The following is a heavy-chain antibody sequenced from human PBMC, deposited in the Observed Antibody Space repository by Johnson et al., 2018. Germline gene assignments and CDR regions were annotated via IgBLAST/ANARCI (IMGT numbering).Heavy chain of an antibody. CDR3: AGANPSTVVPGNDGMHV. Sequence: QVQLQESGPGLVKASETLSLTCTVSGGSISNYHWNWVRQPPGMALEWLGYIYYNGNTKYNPSLESRVTISIDTSKNQFSLKLNSVTAADTAVYYCAGANPSTVVPGNDGMHVWGQGTTVTVSS. V-gene: IGHV4-59*01. CDR2: IYYNGNT. D-gene: IGHD2-15*01. J-gene: IGHJ6*02. CDR1: GGSISNYH.